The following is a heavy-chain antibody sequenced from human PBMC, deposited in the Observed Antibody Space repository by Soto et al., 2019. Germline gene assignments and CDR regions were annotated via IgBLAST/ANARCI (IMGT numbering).Heavy chain of an antibody. V-gene: IGHV1-8*01. CDR1: GYTFTSYD. J-gene: IGHJ5*02. Sequence: QVQLVPSGAEVKKRGASVKVSCKAYGYTFTSYDINWVRQATGQGLEWMGWMNPNSGNTGYAQKFQGRVTMTRNTSISTVYMELSSLRSEDTAVYYCARSGQVGNWFDPWGQGTLVTVSS. D-gene: IGHD3-3*01. CDR2: MNPNSGNT. CDR3: ARSGQVGNWFDP.